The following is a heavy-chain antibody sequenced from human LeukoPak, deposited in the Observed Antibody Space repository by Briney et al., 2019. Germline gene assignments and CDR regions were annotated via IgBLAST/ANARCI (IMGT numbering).Heavy chain of an antibody. Sequence: PSETLSLTCAVYGGSFSGYYWSWIRQPPGKGLEWIGEINHSGSTNYNPSLKSRVTISVDTSKNQFSLKLSSVTAADTAVYYCAGGGTTPRGGWYGIVISRSRYNWFDPWGQGTLVTVSS. CDR1: GGSFSGYY. CDR2: INHSGST. D-gene: IGHD6-19*01. CDR3: AGGGTTPRGGWYGIVISRSRYNWFDP. V-gene: IGHV4-34*01. J-gene: IGHJ5*01.